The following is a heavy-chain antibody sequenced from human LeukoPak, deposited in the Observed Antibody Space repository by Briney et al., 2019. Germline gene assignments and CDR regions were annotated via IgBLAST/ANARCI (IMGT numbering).Heavy chain of an antibody. Sequence: SETLSLTCTVSGGSISSYYWSWIRQPPGKGLEWVGYIYYSGSTYYNPSLKSRVTISVDTSKNQFSLKLSSVTAADTAVYYCARHAYYDILTGYRGSNYYFDYWGQGTLVTVSS. CDR2: IYYSGST. CDR1: GGSISSYY. J-gene: IGHJ4*02. D-gene: IGHD3-9*01. CDR3: ARHAYYDILTGYRGSNYYFDY. V-gene: IGHV4-59*08.